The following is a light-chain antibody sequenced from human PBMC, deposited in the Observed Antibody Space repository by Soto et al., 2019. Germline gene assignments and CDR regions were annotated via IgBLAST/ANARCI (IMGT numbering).Light chain of an antibody. CDR2: EIS. CDR1: QSLVPSDGNTY. V-gene: IGKV2-24*01. CDR3: MQATQFPIT. Sequence: DIVMTQTPLSSPVTLGQPASISCRSSQSLVPSDGNTYLSWLQQRPGQPPRLLIYEISDRFSGVPGRCSGTGAGTDFTIKISRVEAEDVGVYYCMQATQFPITFGQGTRLEVK. J-gene: IGKJ5*01.